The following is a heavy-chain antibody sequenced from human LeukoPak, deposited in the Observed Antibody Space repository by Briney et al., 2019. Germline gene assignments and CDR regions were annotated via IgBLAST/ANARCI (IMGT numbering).Heavy chain of an antibody. CDR1: GYTFSSYS. CDR3: AREYSSSWPYWFDP. V-gene: IGHV3-21*01. Sequence: GGSLRLSCAASGYTFSSYSMNWVRQAPGKGLEWVSSISSSSSYIYYADSVKGRFTISRDNSKNTLYLQMNSLRAEDTAVYYCAREYSSSWPYWFDPWGQGTLVTVSS. D-gene: IGHD6-13*01. J-gene: IGHJ5*02. CDR2: ISSSSSYI.